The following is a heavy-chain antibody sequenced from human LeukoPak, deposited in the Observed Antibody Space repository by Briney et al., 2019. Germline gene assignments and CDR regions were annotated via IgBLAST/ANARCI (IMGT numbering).Heavy chain of an antibody. Sequence: GGSLRLSCAASGFTFSSYAMSWVRQAPGKGLEWVSSISSSSSYIYYADSVKGRFTISRDNAKNSLYLQMNSLRAEDTAVYYCARGKSGYQLLDVFDYWGQGTLVTVSS. V-gene: IGHV3-21*01. CDR1: GFTFSSYA. J-gene: IGHJ4*02. D-gene: IGHD2-2*01. CDR2: ISSSSSYI. CDR3: ARGKSGYQLLDVFDY.